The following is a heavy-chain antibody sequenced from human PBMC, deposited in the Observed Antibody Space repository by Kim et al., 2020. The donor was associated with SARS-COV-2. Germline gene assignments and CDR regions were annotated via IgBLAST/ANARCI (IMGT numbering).Heavy chain of an antibody. J-gene: IGHJ6*02. V-gene: IGHV1-18*04. D-gene: IGHD5-12*01. CDR3: ARGSVVATNYYGLDV. Sequence: ASVKVSCKASGYTFASYGFDWVRLAPGQGLEWMGWISGYNGHTTYAQKLQGRLTMTTDTSTNTTYMDLRSLRSDDTAVYYCARGSVVATNYYGLDVWGQGTTVTVSS. CDR1: GYTFASYG. CDR2: ISGYNGHT.